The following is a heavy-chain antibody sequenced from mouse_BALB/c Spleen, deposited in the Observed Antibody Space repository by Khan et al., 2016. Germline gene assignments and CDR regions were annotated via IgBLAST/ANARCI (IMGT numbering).Heavy chain of an antibody. CDR3: ASYGYYAIDY. D-gene: IGHD1-1*02. CDR2: IHYSGRT. CDR1: GYSITGGYS. Sequence: EVELVESGPDLVKPSQSLSLTCTVTGYSITGGYSWHWIRQFPGNKLEWMGYIHYSGRTNYKPSLKSRISITRDTSKHQFFLQLNSVTTEDTATYYYASYGYYAIDYWGQGTSVTVSS. J-gene: IGHJ4*01. V-gene: IGHV3-1*02.